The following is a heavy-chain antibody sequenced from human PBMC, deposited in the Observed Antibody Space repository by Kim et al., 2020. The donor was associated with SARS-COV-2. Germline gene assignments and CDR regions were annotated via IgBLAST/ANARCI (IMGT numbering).Heavy chain of an antibody. J-gene: IGHJ4*02. D-gene: IGHD6-19*01. CDR1: GGSISSYY. V-gene: IGHV4-59*01. Sequence: SETLSLTCTVSGGSISSYYWSWIRQPPGKGLEWIGYIYYSGSTNYNPSLKSRVTISVDTSKNQFSLKLSSVTAADTAVYYCARDRDSSGLDYWGQGTLVT. CDR3: ARDRDSSGLDY. CDR2: IYYSGST.